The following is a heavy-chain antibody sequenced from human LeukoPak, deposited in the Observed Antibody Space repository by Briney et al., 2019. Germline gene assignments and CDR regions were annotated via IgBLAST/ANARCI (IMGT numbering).Heavy chain of an antibody. CDR1: GFTFSSYS. V-gene: IGHV3-21*01. CDR2: ISSSSSYI. CDR3: ARVMDSSGWYPQYYFDY. D-gene: IGHD6-19*01. Sequence: PGGSLRLSCAASGFTFSSYSMNWVRQAPGKGLEWVSSISSSSSYIYYADSVKGRFTISRDNAKNSLYLQMNSLRAEDTAVYYCARVMDSSGWYPQYYFDYWGQGTLVTVSS. J-gene: IGHJ4*02.